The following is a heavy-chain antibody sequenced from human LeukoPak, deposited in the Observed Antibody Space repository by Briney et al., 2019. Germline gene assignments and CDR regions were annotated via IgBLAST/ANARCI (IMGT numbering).Heavy chain of an antibody. CDR3: ARRTANRNWFDP. CDR1: GDSISSIIYY. D-gene: IGHD1/OR15-1a*01. J-gene: IGHJ5*02. V-gene: IGHV4-39*01. Sequence: PSETLSLTCTVSGDSISSIIYYWGWIRQPPGKGLEWIGSIYYSGSAYYNPSLKSRVTISVDTSKNQFSLKLSSVTAADTAVYYCARRTANRNWFDPWGPGTLVTVSS. CDR2: IYYSGSA.